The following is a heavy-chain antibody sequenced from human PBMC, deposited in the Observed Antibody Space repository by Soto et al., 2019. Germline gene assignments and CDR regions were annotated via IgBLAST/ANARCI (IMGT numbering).Heavy chain of an antibody. CDR3: ARVPYYDFWSGYSTFKYMDV. V-gene: IGHV3-11*01. Sequence: GGSLRLSCAASGFTFSDYYMSWIRQAPGKGLEWVSYISSSGSTIYYADSVKGRFTISRDNAKNSLYLQMNSLRAEDTAVYYCARVPYYDFWSGYSTFKYMDVWGKGTTVTVSS. D-gene: IGHD3-3*01. CDR1: GFTFSDYY. J-gene: IGHJ6*03. CDR2: ISSSGSTI.